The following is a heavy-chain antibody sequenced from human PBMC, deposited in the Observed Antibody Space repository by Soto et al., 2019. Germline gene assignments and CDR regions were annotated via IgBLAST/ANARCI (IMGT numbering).Heavy chain of an antibody. CDR3: MNALRYFDWLQSDY. D-gene: IGHD3-9*01. Sequence: EVQLLESGGGLVQPGGSLRLSCAASGFTFSSYAMSWVRQAPGKGLEWVSAISGSGGSTYYADSVKGRFTISRDNSKNTLYLQMNSLRAEDTAVYYCMNALRYFDWLQSDYWGQGTLVTVSS. J-gene: IGHJ4*02. CDR2: ISGSGGST. V-gene: IGHV3-23*01. CDR1: GFTFSSYA.